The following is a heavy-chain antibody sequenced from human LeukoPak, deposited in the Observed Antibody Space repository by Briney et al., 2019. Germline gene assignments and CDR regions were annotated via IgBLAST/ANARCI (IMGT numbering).Heavy chain of an antibody. Sequence: ASVKISCKASGYTFTSYGISWVRQAPGQGLEWMGWISAYNGNTNYAQKLQGRVTMTTDTSTSTAYMELRSLRSDDTAVYYCARDETYDILTQAEYYFDYWGQGTLVTVSS. CDR3: ARDETYDILTQAEYYFDY. V-gene: IGHV1-18*01. CDR1: GYTFTSYG. D-gene: IGHD3-9*01. CDR2: ISAYNGNT. J-gene: IGHJ4*02.